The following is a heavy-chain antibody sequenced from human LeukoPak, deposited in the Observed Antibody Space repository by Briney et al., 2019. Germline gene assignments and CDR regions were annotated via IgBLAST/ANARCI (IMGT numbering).Heavy chain of an antibody. CDR2: ISSSSSYSI. J-gene: IGHJ4*02. D-gene: IGHD3-22*01. CDR1: GFTFNTYS. V-gene: IGHV3-48*04. Sequence: GGSLRLSCEASGFTFNTYSMNWARQAPGKGLEWVSYISSSSSYSIYYADSVKGRFTVSRDNAKNSLYLLMNSLRAEDTAVYYCARDSGYYDSSGYYRPFDYWGQGTLVTVSS. CDR3: ARDSGYYDSSGYYRPFDY.